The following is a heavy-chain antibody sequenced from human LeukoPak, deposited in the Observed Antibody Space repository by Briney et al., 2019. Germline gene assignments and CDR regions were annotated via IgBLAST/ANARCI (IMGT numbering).Heavy chain of an antibody. Sequence: PGGSLRLSCAASGFTFSSYEMNWVRQAPGKGLEWVSYISSSGSTIYYAASVKGRFGISRDNSKNTVDLQMNSLRAEDTAVYYCARDLREHGVFDTWGQGTMVTVSS. V-gene: IGHV3-48*03. J-gene: IGHJ3*02. CDR1: GFTFSSYE. D-gene: IGHD1-26*01. CDR2: ISSSGSTI. CDR3: ARDLREHGVFDT.